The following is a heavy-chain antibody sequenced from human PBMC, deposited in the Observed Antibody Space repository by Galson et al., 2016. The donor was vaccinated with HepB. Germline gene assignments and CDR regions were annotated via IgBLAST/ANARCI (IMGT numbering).Heavy chain of an antibody. J-gene: IGHJ6*02. CDR1: GFTVSSNY. CDR2: ISSGGTT. CDR3: ATATNFYRYYGMDV. Sequence: SPRLSCAASGFTVSSNYMNWVRQTPGKGLDWVSFISSGGTTYHAGSVKGRFTISRDKSKNTLYLQMNSLRSEDTAVYYCATATNFYRYYGMDVWGQGTTVIVSS. V-gene: IGHV3-53*01.